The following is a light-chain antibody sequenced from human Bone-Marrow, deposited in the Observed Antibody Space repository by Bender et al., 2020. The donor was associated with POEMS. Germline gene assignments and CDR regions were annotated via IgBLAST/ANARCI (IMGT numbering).Light chain of an antibody. J-gene: IGLJ2*01. CDR1: NSDVGAYNY. CDR3: QSYDTSLRGSV. V-gene: IGLV2-14*01. CDR2: EVS. Sequence: QSALTQPASVSGSPGQSIAISCTGTNSDVGAYNYVSWYQQHPGKAPKVMIYEVSKRPSGVPDRFSGSKSGTSASLAITGLQAEDEADYYCQSYDTSLRGSVFGGGTKLTVL.